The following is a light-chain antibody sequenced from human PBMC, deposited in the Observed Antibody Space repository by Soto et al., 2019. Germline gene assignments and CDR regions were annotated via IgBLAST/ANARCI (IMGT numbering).Light chain of an antibody. CDR1: QDISDY. V-gene: IGKV1-9*01. Sequence: DIQLTQSPSFLSASVGDRVTITCRASQDISDYLAWYQQRPGKAPKLLIYAASTLQSGVPSRFSGSGSGTEFTLTISSLQPEDFATYSCQQLNSYLFTFGPGTKVDIK. J-gene: IGKJ3*01. CDR3: QQLNSYLFT. CDR2: AAS.